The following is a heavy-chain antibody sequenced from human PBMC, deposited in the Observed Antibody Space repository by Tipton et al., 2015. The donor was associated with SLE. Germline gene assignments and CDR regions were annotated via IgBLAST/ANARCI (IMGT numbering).Heavy chain of an antibody. CDR1: GGSTSSYC. V-gene: IGHV4-59*01. CDR3: ASRKDGYNDAFDI. J-gene: IGHJ3*02. Sequence: TLSLTCTVSGGSTSSYCWSWIRQPPGKGLEWIGCIYYSGSTNYNPSLKSRVTMSVDTSKNHFSLKLNSVTAADTAVYYCASRKDGYNDAFDIWGQGTMVTVSS. CDR2: IYYSGST. D-gene: IGHD5-24*01.